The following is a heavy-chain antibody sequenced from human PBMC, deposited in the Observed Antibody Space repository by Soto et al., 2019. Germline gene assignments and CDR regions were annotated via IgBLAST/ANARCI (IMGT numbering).Heavy chain of an antibody. J-gene: IGHJ6*02. CDR3: AGGGVRGVITRTRDYYGMDV. CDR2: IYPGDSDT. CDR1: GYSFTSYW. D-gene: IGHD3-10*01. Sequence: PRESLKISCKGSGYSFTSYWIGWVRQMPGKGLECMGIIYPGDSDTRYSPSFQGQVTISADKSISTAYLQWSSLKASDTAMYYCAGGGVRGVITRTRDYYGMDVWGQGTTVTVSS. V-gene: IGHV5-51*01.